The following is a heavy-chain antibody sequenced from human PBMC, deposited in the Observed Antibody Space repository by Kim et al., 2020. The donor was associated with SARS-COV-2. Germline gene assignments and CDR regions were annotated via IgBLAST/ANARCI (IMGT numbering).Heavy chain of an antibody. J-gene: IGHJ5*02. Sequence: GGSLRLSCAASGFTFSSYWMHWVRQAPGKGLVWVSRINSDGSSTSYADSVKGRFTISRDNAKNTLYLQMNSLRAEDTAVYYCARSIAAAVAELRIPRFDPWGXGTLVTVSS. CDR1: GFTFSSYW. CDR3: ARSIAAAVAELRIPRFDP. V-gene: IGHV3-74*01. CDR2: INSDGSST. D-gene: IGHD6-13*01.